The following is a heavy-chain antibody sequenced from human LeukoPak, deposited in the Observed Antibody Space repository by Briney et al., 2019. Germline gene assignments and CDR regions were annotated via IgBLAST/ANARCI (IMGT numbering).Heavy chain of an antibody. CDR2: ISPYNGNT. CDR3: ARVMHWDKPMARGRGMDV. V-gene: IGHV1-18*01. D-gene: IGHD5-18*01. J-gene: IGHJ6*02. Sequence: ASVKVSCKASDYTFITYGIAWVRQAPGQGLEWRGWISPYNGNTNYAQKFQGRVTVTTDTSTSTAYMELRSLRSDDTALYYCARVMHWDKPMARGRGMDVWGQGTTVTVSS. CDR1: DYTFITYG.